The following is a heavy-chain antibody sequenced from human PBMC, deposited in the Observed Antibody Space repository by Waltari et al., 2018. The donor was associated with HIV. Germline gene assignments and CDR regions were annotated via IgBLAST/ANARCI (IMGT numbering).Heavy chain of an antibody. D-gene: IGHD3-3*01. CDR2: ITLDGNNA. Sequence: QEQLVESGGGVAQPGRSLRLSCSASGFIFGEYAMHWVRQAPGKGLEGVGIITLDGNNAYDADSMKARFTISRDNSKNTMSLQMNSLRSDDTALYYCARTIFGVMITSDFFYGMDVWGQGTTVTVS. CDR3: ARTIFGVMITSDFFYGMDV. V-gene: IGHV3-30-3*01. CDR1: GFIFGEYA. J-gene: IGHJ6*02.